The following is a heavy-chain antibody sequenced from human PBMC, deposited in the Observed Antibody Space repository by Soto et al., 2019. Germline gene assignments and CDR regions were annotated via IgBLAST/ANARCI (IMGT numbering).Heavy chain of an antibody. CDR1: GFSLTSRPMG. Sequence: QITLKESAPTRVKPTQPLTLTCTFSGFSLTSRPMGVGWIRQPPGKALEGLAFIYWDDDKRYSPSLRSRLTITKDTSGTQVVLTMTNMDPVDTATYYCAHRLSGYNWNGGYFDYWGQGALVNVSS. V-gene: IGHV2-5*02. J-gene: IGHJ4*02. D-gene: IGHD1-1*01. CDR2: IYWDDDK. CDR3: AHRLSGYNWNGGYFDY.